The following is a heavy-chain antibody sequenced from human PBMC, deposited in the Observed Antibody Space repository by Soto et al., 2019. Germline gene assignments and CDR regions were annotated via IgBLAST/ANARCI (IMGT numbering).Heavy chain of an antibody. CDR1: GFTFSSYA. CDR3: ARYIPGVRYYGMDV. J-gene: IGHJ6*02. V-gene: IGHV3-23*01. D-gene: IGHD2-2*01. CDR2: ISESGGST. Sequence: PGGSLRLSCAASGFTFSSYAMNWVRQAPGKGLEWVSVISESGGSTYYADSVKGRFTISRDNSENTLYLQMYSLRAEDTAVYYCARYIPGVRYYGMDVWGQGTTVNVSS.